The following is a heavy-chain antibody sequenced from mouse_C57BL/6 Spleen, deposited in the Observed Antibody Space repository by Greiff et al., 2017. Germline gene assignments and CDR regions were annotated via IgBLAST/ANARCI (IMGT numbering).Heavy chain of an antibody. D-gene: IGHD1-1*01. CDR1: GYTFTSYW. CDR2: IDPSDSYT. Sequence: VQLQQPGAELVRPGTSVKLSCKASGYTFTSYWMHWVKQRPGQGLEWIGVIDPSDSYTNYNQKFKGKATLTVDTSSSTAYMQLSSLTSEDSAVYYCAIPYYYGSSPRAMDYWGQGTSVTVSS. J-gene: IGHJ4*01. V-gene: IGHV1-59*01. CDR3: AIPYYYGSSPRAMDY.